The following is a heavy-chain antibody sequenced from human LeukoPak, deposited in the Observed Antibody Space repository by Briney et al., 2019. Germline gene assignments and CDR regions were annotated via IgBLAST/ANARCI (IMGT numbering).Heavy chain of an antibody. CDR2: ISAYNGNT. J-gene: IGHJ4*02. D-gene: IGHD3-22*01. V-gene: IGHV1-18*01. CDR3: ASDKSISAYYYDSRAIGY. Sequence: GASVKVSCKASGYTFTSYGISWVRQAPGQGLEWMGWISAYNGNTNYAQKLQGRVTMTTDTSTSTAYMELRSLRSDDTAVYYCASDKSISAYYYDSRAIGYWGQGTLVTVSS. CDR1: GYTFTSYG.